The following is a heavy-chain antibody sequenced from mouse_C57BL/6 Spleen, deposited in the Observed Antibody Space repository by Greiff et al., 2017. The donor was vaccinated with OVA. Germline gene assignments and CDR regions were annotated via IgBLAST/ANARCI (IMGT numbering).Heavy chain of an antibody. Sequence: QVQLQQPGAELVKPGASVKLSCKASGYTFTSYWMQWVKQRPGQGLEWIGEIDPSDSYTNYNQKFKGKATLTVDTSSSTAYMQLSSLTSEDSAVDYCARGEGITTVVAKAYWGQGTLVTVSA. J-gene: IGHJ3*01. CDR1: GYTFTSYW. V-gene: IGHV1-50*01. D-gene: IGHD1-1*01. CDR3: ARGEGITTVVAKAY. CDR2: IDPSDSYT.